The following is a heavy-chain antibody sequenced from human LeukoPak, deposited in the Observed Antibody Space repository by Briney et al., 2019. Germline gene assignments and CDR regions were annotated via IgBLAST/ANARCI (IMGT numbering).Heavy chain of an antibody. CDR3: ARGLPGGFVGFSSSWYPLDY. CDR2: ISYDGSNK. Sequence: GGPLRLSCAASGFTFSSYAMHWVRQAPGKGLEWVALISYDGSNKYYADSVKGRFTISRDNSKNTLYLQMNSLRTEDTAVYYCARGLPGGFVGFSSSWYPLDYWGQGTLVTVSS. CDR1: GFTFSSYA. J-gene: IGHJ4*02. V-gene: IGHV3-30-3*01. D-gene: IGHD6-13*01.